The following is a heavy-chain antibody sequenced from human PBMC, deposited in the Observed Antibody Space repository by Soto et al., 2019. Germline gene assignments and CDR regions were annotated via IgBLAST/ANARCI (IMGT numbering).Heavy chain of an antibody. CDR2: IIPIFGTA. V-gene: IGHV1-69*13. D-gene: IGHD6-13*01. CDR1: GGTFSSYA. Sequence: SVKVSCKASGGTFSSYAISWVRQAPGQGLEWMGGIIPIFGTANYAQKFQGRVTITADESTSTAYMELSSLRSEDTAVYYCARVSIAAAGTYHYYYGMDVWGQGTTVTVSS. CDR3: ARVSIAAAGTYHYYYGMDV. J-gene: IGHJ6*02.